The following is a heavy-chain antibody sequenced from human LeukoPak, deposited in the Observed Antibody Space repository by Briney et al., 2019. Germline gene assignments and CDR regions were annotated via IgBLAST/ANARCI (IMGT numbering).Heavy chain of an antibody. CDR3: AKESQLSYSGTFYIDY. CDR2: IRYDGSNE. V-gene: IGHV3-30*02. CDR1: GFTFSNYG. D-gene: IGHD1-26*01. J-gene: IGHJ4*02. Sequence: GGSLRLSCAASGFTFSNYGMNWVRQAPGKGLEWVAFIRYDGSNEYYADSVKGRFTISRDSSKNTLYLQMNSLRAEDTAVYYCAKESQLSYSGTFYIDYWGQGTLVTVSS.